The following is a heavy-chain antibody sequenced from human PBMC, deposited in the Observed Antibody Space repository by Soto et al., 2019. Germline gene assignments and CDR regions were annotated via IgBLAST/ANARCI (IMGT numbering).Heavy chain of an antibody. V-gene: IGHV3-74*01. CDR3: ATVGGYNWFGS. CDR2: INTDGSST. Sequence: VQLVQSGGGLVQPGGSLRLSCAASGLTFSTYWMHWVRQAPGKGLVWVSRINTDGSSTNYADSVKGRFTISIDNAKNTLYRQMNSLTAEDTAVYYCATVGGYNWFGSWGQGTLVTVSS. CDR1: GLTFSTYW. J-gene: IGHJ5*01.